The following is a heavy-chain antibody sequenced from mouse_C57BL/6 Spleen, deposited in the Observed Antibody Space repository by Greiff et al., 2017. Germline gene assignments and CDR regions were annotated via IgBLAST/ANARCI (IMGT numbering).Heavy chain of an antibody. CDR2: ISDGGSYT. V-gene: IGHV5-4*01. Sequence: EVKLVESGGGLVKPGGSLKLSCAASGFTFSSYAMSWVRQTPEKRLEWVATISDGGSYTYYPDNVKGRFTISRDNAKNNLYLHMSHLKSEDTAMYYCARDLDYGSSDWYFDVWGTGTTVTVSS. CDR3: ARDLDYGSSDWYFDV. J-gene: IGHJ1*03. D-gene: IGHD1-1*01. CDR1: GFTFSSYA.